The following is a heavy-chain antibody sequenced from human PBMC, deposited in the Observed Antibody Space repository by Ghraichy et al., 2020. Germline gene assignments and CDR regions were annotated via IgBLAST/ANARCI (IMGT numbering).Heavy chain of an antibody. V-gene: IGHV3-9*02. CDR1: GITSEDHG. Sequence: GGSLRLSCVVSGITSEDHGMHWVRQVPGKGLEWVSGIILSSGKRDYADSVKGRFTISSDNAKNSVYLQMNSLRPEDTALYYCGKDLSPGGMDVWGQGTTVTVSS. CDR2: IILSSGKR. D-gene: IGHD2/OR15-2a*01. J-gene: IGHJ6*02. CDR3: GKDLSPGGMDV.